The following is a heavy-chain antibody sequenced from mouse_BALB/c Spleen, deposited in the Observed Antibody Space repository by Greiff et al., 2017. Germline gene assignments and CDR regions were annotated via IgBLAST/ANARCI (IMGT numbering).Heavy chain of an antibody. J-gene: IGHJ3*01. Sequence: VQLKESGPGLVAPSQSLSITCTVSGFSLTSYGVHWVRQPPGKGLEWLGVIWAGGSTNYNSALMSRLSISKDNSKSQVFLKMNSLQTDDTAMYYCASAYYRYDAWFAYWGQGTLVTVSA. CDR2: IWAGGST. D-gene: IGHD2-14*01. CDR1: GFSLTSYG. V-gene: IGHV2-9*02. CDR3: ASAYYRYDAWFAY.